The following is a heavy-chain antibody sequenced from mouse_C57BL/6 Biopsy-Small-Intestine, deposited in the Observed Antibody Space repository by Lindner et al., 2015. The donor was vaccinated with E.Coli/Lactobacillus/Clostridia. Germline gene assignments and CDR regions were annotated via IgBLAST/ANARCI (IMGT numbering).Heavy chain of an antibody. CDR1: GYTFKTYG. V-gene: IGHV14-2*02. Sequence: SVKVSCKASGYTFKTYGISWVRQAPGQGLEWLGWISPSKGETSYAQGLQGRVTVTTDTSATTAFLELKSLTSDDTAVYYCARDCLRCGGGVCRLCYFDYWGQGTQVTVSS. J-gene: IGHJ4*01. CDR2: ISPSKGET. D-gene: IGHD1-1*02. CDR3: ARDCLRCGGGVCRLCYFDY.